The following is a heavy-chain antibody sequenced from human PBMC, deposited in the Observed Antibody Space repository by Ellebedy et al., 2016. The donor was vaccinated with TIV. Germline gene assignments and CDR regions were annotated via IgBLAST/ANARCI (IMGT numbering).Heavy chain of an antibody. J-gene: IGHJ4*02. D-gene: IGHD3-10*01. CDR1: GYTFSDYN. CDR2: INTKSGRT. Sequence: AASVKVSCKASGYTFSDYNVHWVRQDPGQGLEWLGMINTKSGRTNYAQKFQGWVTMTRDTSISTAYMELSRLKSDDTSVYFCARGSSTLPAKSDSVFDFWGQGTLVTVSS. V-gene: IGHV1-2*04. CDR3: ARGSSTLPAKSDSVFDF.